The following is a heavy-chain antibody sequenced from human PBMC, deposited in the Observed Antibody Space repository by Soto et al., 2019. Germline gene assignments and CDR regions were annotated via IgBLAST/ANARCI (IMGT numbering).Heavy chain of an antibody. D-gene: IGHD2-2*01. CDR2: ISYDGSNK. V-gene: IGHV3-30-3*01. CDR3: ARGGRNIVVPTSRSAGAFDI. Sequence: QVQLVESGGGVVQPGRSLRLSCAASGFTFSSYAMHWVRQAPGKGLEWVAVISYDGSNKYYADSVKGRFTISRDNSKNTLYLQMNSLRAEDTAVYYCARGGRNIVVPTSRSAGAFDIWGQGTMVTVSS. J-gene: IGHJ3*02. CDR1: GFTFSSYA.